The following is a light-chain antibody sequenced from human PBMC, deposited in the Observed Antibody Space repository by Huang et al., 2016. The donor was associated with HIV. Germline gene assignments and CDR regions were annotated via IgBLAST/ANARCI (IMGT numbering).Light chain of an antibody. CDR3: QQSHSTPHT. J-gene: IGKJ2*01. CDR2: GAS. V-gene: IGKV1-39*01. CDR1: DNRANS. Sequence: DIQMTQSPSSLSASVGDRVTITCRTSDNRANSLNWYQQKSGAAPVLLIYGASTLQTGVTSRFSGGGSGTDFTLTITNLRPEDFATYYCQQSHSTPHTFGQGTKLE.